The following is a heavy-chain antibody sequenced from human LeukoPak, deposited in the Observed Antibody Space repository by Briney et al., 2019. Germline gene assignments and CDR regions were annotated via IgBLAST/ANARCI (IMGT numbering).Heavy chain of an antibody. CDR3: ARGELYDSSGYKDY. J-gene: IGHJ4*02. Sequence: PGGSLRLSCAASGFTFSSYWMHWVRQAPGKGLVWVSRINSDGSSTSYADSAKGRFTISRDNAKNTLYLQMSSLRAEDTAVYYCARGELYDSSGYKDYWGQGTLVTVSS. V-gene: IGHV3-74*01. D-gene: IGHD3-22*01. CDR1: GFTFSSYW. CDR2: INSDGSST.